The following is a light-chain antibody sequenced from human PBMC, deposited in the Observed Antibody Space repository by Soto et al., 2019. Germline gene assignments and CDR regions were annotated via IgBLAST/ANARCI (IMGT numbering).Light chain of an antibody. Sequence: DIQMTQSPSTLSASVGDRVTITCRASQSISSWLAWYQQKPGKAPKLLIYKASSLESGVPSRFSGSGSGTEFTLTISSLQPDDFATYYCQQYNSWGTFGPGTKVEIK. J-gene: IGKJ1*01. V-gene: IGKV1-5*03. CDR2: KAS. CDR3: QQYNSWGT. CDR1: QSISSW.